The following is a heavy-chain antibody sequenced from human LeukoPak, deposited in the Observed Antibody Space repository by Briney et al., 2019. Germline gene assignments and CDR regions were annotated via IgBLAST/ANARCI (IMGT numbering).Heavy chain of an antibody. CDR3: ARDRWYSSSYYNWFDP. V-gene: IGHV4-59*01. CDR1: GGSISSYY. Sequence: SETLSLTCTVSGGSISSYYWSWIRQPPGKGLEWIGYIYYSGSTNYNPSLKSRVTISVDTSENQFSLKLSSVTAADTAVYYCARDRWYSSSYYNWFDPWGQGTLVTVSS. CDR2: IYYSGST. D-gene: IGHD6-6*01. J-gene: IGHJ5*02.